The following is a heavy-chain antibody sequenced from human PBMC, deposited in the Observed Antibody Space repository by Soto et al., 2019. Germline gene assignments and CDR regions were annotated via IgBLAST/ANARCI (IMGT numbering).Heavy chain of an antibody. V-gene: IGHV1-18*01. CDR3: ARDWDYYDSSGYIGWFDP. D-gene: IGHD3-22*01. CDR2: ISAYNGNT. Sequence: ASVKVSCKASGYTFTSYGISWVRQAPGQGLEWMGWISAYNGNTNYAQKLQGRVTMTTDTSTSTAYMELRSLRSDDTAVYYCARDWDYYDSSGYIGWFDPWGQGTLVTVSS. J-gene: IGHJ5*02. CDR1: GYTFTSYG.